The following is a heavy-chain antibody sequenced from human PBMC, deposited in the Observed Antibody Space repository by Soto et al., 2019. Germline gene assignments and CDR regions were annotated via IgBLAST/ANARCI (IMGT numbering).Heavy chain of an antibody. D-gene: IGHD3-22*01. CDR1: GFTFSSYW. CDR3: ARDYYESSGYYMYYYYYYGMDV. Sequence: PGGSLRLSCAASGFTFSSYWMSWVRQAPGKGLEWVANIKQDGSEKYYVDSVKGRFTISRDNAKNSLYLQMNSLRAEDTAVYYCARDYYESSGYYMYYYYYYGMDVWGQGTTVTVSS. J-gene: IGHJ6*02. CDR2: IKQDGSEK. V-gene: IGHV3-7*01.